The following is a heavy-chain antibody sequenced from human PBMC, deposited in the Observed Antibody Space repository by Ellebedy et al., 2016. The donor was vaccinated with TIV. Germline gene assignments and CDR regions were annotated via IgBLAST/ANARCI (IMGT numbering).Heavy chain of an antibody. V-gene: IGHV3-33*01. CDR3: AREQGVQWFGNQTRYYYGMDV. CDR2: IGYDGSNK. Sequence: PGGSLRPSCAASGFTFSSYGMHWVRQAPGKGLEWVAAIGYDGSNKYYTDSVRSRFTLSRDNSKNTLFLQMNSLRAEETAVYYCAREQGVQWFGNQTRYYYGMDVWGQGTTVTVSS. D-gene: IGHD3-10*01. J-gene: IGHJ6*02. CDR1: GFTFSSYG.